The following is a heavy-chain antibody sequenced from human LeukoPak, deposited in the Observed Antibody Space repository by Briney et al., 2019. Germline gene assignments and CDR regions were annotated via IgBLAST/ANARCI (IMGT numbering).Heavy chain of an antibody. Sequence: SQTLSLTCTVSGGSISRGGYYGSWIRQHPGKGLEWSGYIYYSASTYYNPSLKSRVTISVDTSKSQFSLKLSSVTAADTAVYYCARVAAGAFDIWGQGTMVTVSS. J-gene: IGHJ3*02. CDR2: IYYSAST. D-gene: IGHD6-25*01. V-gene: IGHV4-31*03. CDR3: ARVAAGAFDI. CDR1: GGSISRGGYY.